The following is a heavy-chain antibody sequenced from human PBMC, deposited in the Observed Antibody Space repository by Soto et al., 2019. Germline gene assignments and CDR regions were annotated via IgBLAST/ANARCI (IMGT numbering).Heavy chain of an antibody. CDR3: AKVLYGVVTYFDS. CDR1: RFTVSSNY. D-gene: IGHD3-3*01. CDR2: IYSGGST. V-gene: IGHV3-66*01. Sequence: GGSLRLSCAASRFTVSSNYMSWVRQAPGKGLEWVSVIYSGGSTYYADSVKGRFTISRDNSKNTLYLQMNSLRAEDTAVYSCAKVLYGVVTYFDSWGQGTLVTVS. J-gene: IGHJ4*02.